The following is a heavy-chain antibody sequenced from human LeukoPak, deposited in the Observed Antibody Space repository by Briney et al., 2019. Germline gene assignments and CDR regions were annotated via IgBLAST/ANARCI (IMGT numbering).Heavy chain of an antibody. J-gene: IGHJ4*02. V-gene: IGHV3-7*01. CDR1: GFTFSSYW. CDR3: ARDGLITGSSGWYGY. CDR2: IKQGGSEK. D-gene: IGHD6-19*01. Sequence: GGSLRPSCAASGFTFSSYWMSWVRQAPGKGLEWVANIKQGGSEKYYVDSVKGRFTISRDNAKNSLYLQMNSLRAEDTAVYYCARDGLITGSSGWYGYWGQGTLVTVSS.